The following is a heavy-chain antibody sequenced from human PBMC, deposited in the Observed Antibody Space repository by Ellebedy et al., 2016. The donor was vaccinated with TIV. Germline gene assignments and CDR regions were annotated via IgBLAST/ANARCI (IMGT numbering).Heavy chain of an antibody. D-gene: IGHD3-3*01. Sequence: MPSETLSLTCVVSGVSIGDTRYYWAWIRQSPGKGLEWIGSIYYRGLTYESPSFKSRATISVVTSKNQFSLKLSPVTAADTALYYCARHAPSYDFWSSPGFDYWGQGTLLTVSS. CDR2: IYYRGLT. CDR1: GVSIGDTRYY. V-gene: IGHV4-39*01. CDR3: ARHAPSYDFWSSPGFDY. J-gene: IGHJ4*02.